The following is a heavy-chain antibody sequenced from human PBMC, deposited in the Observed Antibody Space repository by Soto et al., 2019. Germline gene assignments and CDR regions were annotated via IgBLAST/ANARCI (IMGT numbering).Heavy chain of an antibody. Sequence: QVQLVQSGAEVKKPGSSVKVSCKASGGTFSSYAISWVRQAPGQGLEWMGGIIPIFGTANYAQKFQGRVTITSDKSTSTAYMERSSLRSEYTAVYYCASWSRGDGYNYYDAFDIWGQGTMVTVSS. CDR2: IIPIFGTA. V-gene: IGHV1-69*06. D-gene: IGHD5-12*01. CDR1: GGTFSSYA. CDR3: ASWSRGDGYNYYDAFDI. J-gene: IGHJ3*02.